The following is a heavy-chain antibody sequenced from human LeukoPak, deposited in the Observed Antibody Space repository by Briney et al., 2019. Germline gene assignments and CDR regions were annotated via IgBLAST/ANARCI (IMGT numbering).Heavy chain of an antibody. V-gene: IGHV3-11*04. CDR1: GFTFSDYY. CDR2: ISSSGSTI. J-gene: IGHJ4*02. CDR3: ARDSSSGYYTH. D-gene: IGHD3-22*01. Sequence: GGSLRLSCAASGFTFSDYYMSWIRQAPGKGLEWVSYISSSGSTIYYADSVKGRFTISRENAKNSLYLQMNSLRAEDTAVYYCARDSSSGYYTHWGQGILVTVSS.